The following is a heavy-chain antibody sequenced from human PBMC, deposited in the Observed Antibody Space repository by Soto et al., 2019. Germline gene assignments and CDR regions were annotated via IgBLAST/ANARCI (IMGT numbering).Heavy chain of an antibody. CDR2: NNAGNGNT. D-gene: IGHD3-3*01. CDR3: ARRGSGDFWTDF. J-gene: IGHJ4*02. CDR1: GYSFTDYA. Sequence: QVQFVQSGAEVKKPGASVKVSCKASGYSFTDYAMHWVRQAPGQGLEWMGGNNAGNGNTKYAQKFQGIVTITRDTSASTSYIELSSLGSEDTAVYYCARRGSGDFWTDFWGQGTLVTVSS. V-gene: IGHV1-3*01.